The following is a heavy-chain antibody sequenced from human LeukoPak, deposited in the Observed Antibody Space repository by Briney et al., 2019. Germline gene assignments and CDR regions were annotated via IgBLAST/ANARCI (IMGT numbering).Heavy chain of an antibody. Sequence: SVKVSCKASGGTFSSYAISWVRQAPGQGLEWMGGVIPIFGTANHAQKFQGRVTITADESTSTAYMELSSLRPEDTAVYYCARMYCSSTSCSRSRVVPPYFDYWGQGTLVTVSS. D-gene: IGHD2-2*01. J-gene: IGHJ4*02. CDR1: GGTFSSYA. V-gene: IGHV1-69*01. CDR2: VIPIFGTA. CDR3: ARMYCSSTSCSRSRVVPPYFDY.